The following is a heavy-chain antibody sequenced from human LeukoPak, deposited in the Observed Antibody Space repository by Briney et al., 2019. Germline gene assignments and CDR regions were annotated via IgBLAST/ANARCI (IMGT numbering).Heavy chain of an antibody. CDR3: ASTFYGDSPPY. CDR2: ISDSSRFI. V-gene: IGHV3-21*01. Sequence: PGGSLRLSCAASGFTFRTYSMNWVRQAPGKGLEWVSSISDSSRFISYTASVKGRFTISRDNSKNTLYLQMNSLRAEDTAVYYCASTFYGDSPPYWGQGTLVTVSS. CDR1: GFTFRTYS. D-gene: IGHD4-17*01. J-gene: IGHJ4*02.